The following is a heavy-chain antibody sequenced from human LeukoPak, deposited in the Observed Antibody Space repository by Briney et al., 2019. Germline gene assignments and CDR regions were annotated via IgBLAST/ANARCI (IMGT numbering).Heavy chain of an antibody. J-gene: IGHJ4*02. CDR3: ARDLVTFDSSGLTRGGY. V-gene: IGHV1-18*01. CDR1: GYTFTSYG. Sequence: GASVKVSCKASGYTFTSYGICWVRQAPGQGLEWMGWISTYNGKTNYAQKIQGRVTMTTDTSTSTAYMELRSLRSDDTAVYYCARDLVTFDSSGLTRGGYWGQGTLVTVSS. D-gene: IGHD3-22*01. CDR2: ISTYNGKT.